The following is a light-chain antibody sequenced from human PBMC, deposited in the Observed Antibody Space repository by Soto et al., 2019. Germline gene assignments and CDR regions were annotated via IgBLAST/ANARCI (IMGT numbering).Light chain of an antibody. Sequence: EIVMTQSQDTLSVSPRERATLSCRASQSVNTNLAWYQQKSGQAPRLLIYGASTRAAGIPARFIGSGSGTEFTLTISSLQSEDFAVYYCQQYNNWPPWTVGQGGKVAI. CDR2: GAS. V-gene: IGKV3D-15*01. J-gene: IGKJ1*01. CDR3: QQYNNWPPWT. CDR1: QSVNTN.